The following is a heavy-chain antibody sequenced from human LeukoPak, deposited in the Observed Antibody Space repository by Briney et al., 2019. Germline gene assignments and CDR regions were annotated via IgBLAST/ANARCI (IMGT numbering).Heavy chain of an antibody. CDR1: GYTFTSYD. CDR2: MNPNSGNT. V-gene: IGHV1-8*03. D-gene: IGHD6-13*01. Sequence: ASVKVSCKASGYTFTSYDINWVRQATGQGLEWMGWMNPNSGNTGYAQKFQGRVTITRNTSISTAYMELSSLRSEDTAVYYCARDQGSSSWYFYGMDVWGQGTTVTVSS. J-gene: IGHJ6*02. CDR3: ARDQGSSSWYFYGMDV.